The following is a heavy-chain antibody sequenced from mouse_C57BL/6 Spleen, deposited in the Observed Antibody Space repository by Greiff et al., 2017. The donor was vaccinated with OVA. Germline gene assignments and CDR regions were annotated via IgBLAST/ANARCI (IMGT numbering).Heavy chain of an antibody. CDR1: GYTFTSYW. CDR2: IDPSDSET. Sequence: VQLQQPGAELVRPGSSVKLSCKASGYTFTSYWMHWVKQRPIQGLEWIGNIDPSDSETHYNQKFKDKATLTVDKSSSTAYMQLSSLTSEDSAVYYCARSPVITTVVATDYWGQGTTLTVSS. J-gene: IGHJ2*01. CDR3: ARSPVITTVVATDY. V-gene: IGHV1-52*01. D-gene: IGHD1-1*01.